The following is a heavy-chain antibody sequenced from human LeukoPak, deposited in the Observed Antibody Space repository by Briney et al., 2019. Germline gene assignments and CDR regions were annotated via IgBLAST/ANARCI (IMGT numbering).Heavy chain of an antibody. Sequence: GGSLRLSCAASGFTFSSYGMHWVRQAPGKGLEWVAVISYDGSNKYYADSVKGRFTISRDNSKNTLYVQMNSLRAEDTAIYYCAKLKDIDLGWGIDIWGQGTTVTVS. J-gene: IGHJ6*02. CDR2: ISYDGSNK. CDR1: GFTFSSYG. D-gene: IGHD2-15*01. CDR3: AKLKDIDLGWGIDI. V-gene: IGHV3-30*18.